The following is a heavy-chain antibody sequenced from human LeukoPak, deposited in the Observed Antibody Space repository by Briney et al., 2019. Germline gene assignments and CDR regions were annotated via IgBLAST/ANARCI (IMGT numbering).Heavy chain of an antibody. D-gene: IGHD3-10*01. Sequence: SQTLSLTCTVSGGSISSGSYYWSWIRRPAGKGLEWIGRIYTTGSTNYNPSLKSRVTISVDTSKNQFSLKLSSVTAADTAVYYCARVVWFGELFNWGQGTLVTVSS. V-gene: IGHV4-61*02. CDR1: GGSISSGSYY. J-gene: IGHJ4*02. CDR2: IYTTGST. CDR3: ARVVWFGELFN.